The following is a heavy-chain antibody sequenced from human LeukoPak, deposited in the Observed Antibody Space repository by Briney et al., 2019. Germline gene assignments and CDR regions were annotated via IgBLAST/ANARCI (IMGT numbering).Heavy chain of an antibody. CDR2: INPNSGGT. J-gene: IGHJ4*02. D-gene: IGHD3-9*01. CDR1: GYTFTGYY. CDR3: AVGDILTGYYTFDY. V-gene: IGHV1-2*02. Sequence: ASVKVSCKASGYTFTGYYMHWVRQAPGQGLEWMGWINPNSGGTNYAQKFQGRVTMTRDTSISTAYMELSRLRSDDTAVYYCAVGDILTGYYTFDYWGQGTLVTVSS.